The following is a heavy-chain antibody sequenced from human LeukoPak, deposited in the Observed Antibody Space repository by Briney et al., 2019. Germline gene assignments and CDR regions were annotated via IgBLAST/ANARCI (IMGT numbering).Heavy chain of an antibody. J-gene: IGHJ6*03. Sequence: SETLSLTCTVSGGSISSGTYFWGWVRQPPGKGLEWIGSIYYSGSASYNPSLKSRVTISVDTSKNQFSLNLSSVTAADTAVYYCARQYSNYYYYFYMDVWGKGTTVTVSS. D-gene: IGHD4-11*01. CDR3: ARQYSNYYYYFYMDV. V-gene: IGHV4-39*01. CDR2: IYYSGSA. CDR1: GGSISSGTYF.